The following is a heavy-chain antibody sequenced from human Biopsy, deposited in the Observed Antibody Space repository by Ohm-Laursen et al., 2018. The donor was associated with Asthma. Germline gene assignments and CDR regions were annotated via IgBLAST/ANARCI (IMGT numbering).Heavy chain of an antibody. CDR3: ARAQDYYDSRGYYRSFDY. CDR2: IYYSGST. J-gene: IGHJ4*02. CDR1: YGSITSGGYY. Sequence: LSLTCTVSYGSITSGGYYRTWIRQHPGKGLEWLGFIYYSGSTYYNPSLKSRVSISIDTSKNQFSLRLSSVTAADTAVYYCARAQDYYDSRGYYRSFDYWGQGTLVTVSS. V-gene: IGHV4-31*03. D-gene: IGHD3-22*01.